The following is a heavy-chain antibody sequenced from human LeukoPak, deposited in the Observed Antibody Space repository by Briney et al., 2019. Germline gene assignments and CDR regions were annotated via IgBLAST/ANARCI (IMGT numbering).Heavy chain of an antibody. Sequence: GGSLRLSCAASGFTFSSYAMSWVRQAPGKGLEWVSAISGSGGSTYYADSVKGRFTISRDNSKNTPYLQMNSLRAEDTAVYYCAKRVGPGRAFDIWGQGTMVTVSA. D-gene: IGHD3-10*01. CDR1: GFTFSSYA. CDR2: ISGSGGST. CDR3: AKRVGPGRAFDI. J-gene: IGHJ3*02. V-gene: IGHV3-23*01.